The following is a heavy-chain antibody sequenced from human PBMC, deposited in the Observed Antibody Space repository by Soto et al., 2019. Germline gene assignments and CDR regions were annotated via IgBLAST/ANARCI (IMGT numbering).Heavy chain of an antibody. Sequence: SVKVSCKASGFTFTSSAVQWVRQARGQRLEWIGWIVVGSGNTNYAQKLQERVTITRDMSTSTAYMELCSLRSEDTAVYYCAAEPLITISRMDVRGQGTTVTVSS. V-gene: IGHV1-58*01. CDR3: AAEPLITISRMDV. CDR1: GFTFTSSA. J-gene: IGHJ6*02. D-gene: IGHD3-3*01. CDR2: IVVGSGNT.